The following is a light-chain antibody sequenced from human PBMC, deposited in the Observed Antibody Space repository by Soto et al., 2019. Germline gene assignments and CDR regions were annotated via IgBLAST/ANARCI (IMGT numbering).Light chain of an antibody. Sequence: IVLTQSPGTLSLSPAERATLSCRASQSVSSSYLVWHQQKHGQAPRILIYAASRRDTGIPDRFSGSGSVTDFTLTISRVEPEDFIVYYCQQYGSHPRTFGQGTNVDI. CDR1: QSVSSSY. J-gene: IGKJ1*01. CDR3: QQYGSHPRT. CDR2: AAS. V-gene: IGKV3-20*01.